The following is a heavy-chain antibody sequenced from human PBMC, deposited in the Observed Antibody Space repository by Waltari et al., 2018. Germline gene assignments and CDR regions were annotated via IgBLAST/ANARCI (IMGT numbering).Heavy chain of an antibody. CDR2: IIPILGKA. CDR3: AREPNWGLPGGMDV. D-gene: IGHD7-27*01. Sequence: QVQLVQSGAEVKKPGSSVKVSCKASGGTFSSYAISWVRQAPGQGLEWMGGIIPILGKANDAQKCQGRVTITADESTSTAYMELSSLRSEDTAVYYCAREPNWGLPGGMDVWGQGTTVTVSS. V-gene: IGHV1-69*01. J-gene: IGHJ6*02. CDR1: GGTFSSYA.